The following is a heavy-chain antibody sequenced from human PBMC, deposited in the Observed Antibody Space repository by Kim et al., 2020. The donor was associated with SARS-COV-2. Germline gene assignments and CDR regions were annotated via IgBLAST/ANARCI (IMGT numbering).Heavy chain of an antibody. CDR3: ARGVDRAVAGTKGGWFDP. D-gene: IGHD6-19*01. CDR2: ISYDGSNK. CDR1: GFTFSSYA. V-gene: IGHV3-30-3*01. Sequence: GGSLRLSCAASGFTFSSYAMHWVRQAPGKGLEWVAVISYDGSNKYYADSVTGRFTISRDNSKNTLYLQMNSLRAEDTAVYYCARGVDRAVAGTKGGWFDPWGQGTLVTVSS. J-gene: IGHJ5*02.